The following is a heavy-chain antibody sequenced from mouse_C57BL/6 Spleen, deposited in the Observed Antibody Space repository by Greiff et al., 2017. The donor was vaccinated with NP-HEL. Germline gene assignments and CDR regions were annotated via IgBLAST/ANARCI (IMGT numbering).Heavy chain of an antibody. CDR3: AKGLLYYYGSSFY. Sequence: VQLQQSGPELVKPGASVKISCKASGYAFSSSWMNWVKQRPGKGLEWIGRIYPGDGDTNYNGKFKGKATLTADKSSSTAYMQLSSLTSEDSAVYFCAKGLLYYYGSSFYWGQGTLVTVSA. CDR1: GYAFSSSW. CDR2: IYPGDGDT. D-gene: IGHD1-1*01. V-gene: IGHV1-82*01. J-gene: IGHJ3*01.